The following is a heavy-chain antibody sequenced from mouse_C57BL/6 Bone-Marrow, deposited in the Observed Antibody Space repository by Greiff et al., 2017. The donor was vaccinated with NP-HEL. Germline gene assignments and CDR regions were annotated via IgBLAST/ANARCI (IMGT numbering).Heavy chain of an antibody. D-gene: IGHD1-1*01. Sequence: QVQLKESGAELVKPGASVKISCKASGYAFSSYWMNWVKQRPGKGLEWIGQIYPGDGDTNYNGKFKGKATLTADKSSSTAYMQLSSLTSEDSAVYFCARCRYYGSSGGDYWGQGTTLTVSS. CDR2: IYPGDGDT. CDR1: GYAFSSYW. CDR3: ARCRYYGSSGGDY. J-gene: IGHJ2*01. V-gene: IGHV1-80*01.